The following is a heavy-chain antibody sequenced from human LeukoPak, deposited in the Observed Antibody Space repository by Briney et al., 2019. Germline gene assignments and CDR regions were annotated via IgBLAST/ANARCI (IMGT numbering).Heavy chain of an antibody. CDR1: GYTFIDYY. V-gene: IGHV1-2*06. Sequence: ASVKVSCRASGYTFIDYYIHWVRQAPGQGLAWLGRINPYNGDTNYAQRFQGRVTMTRDTSITTAYMELSRLTYDDTAVYYCATGLFEEGNNWFDPWGQGTLVTVSS. CDR2: INPYNGDT. J-gene: IGHJ5*02. CDR3: ATGLFEEGNNWFDP.